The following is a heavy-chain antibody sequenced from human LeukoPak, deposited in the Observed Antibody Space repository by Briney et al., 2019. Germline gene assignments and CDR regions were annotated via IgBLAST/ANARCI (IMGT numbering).Heavy chain of an antibody. CDR1: GFTFNSYS. Sequence: PGGSLRLSCAASGFTFNSYSMNWVRQAPGKGLGWVSSISSSSSYIYYADSVKGRFTISRDNSKNTLYLQMNSLRAEDTAIYYCTRAEMATTYYFDSWGQGTLVTVSS. D-gene: IGHD5-24*01. V-gene: IGHV3-21*01. CDR2: ISSSSSYI. CDR3: TRAEMATTYYFDS. J-gene: IGHJ4*02.